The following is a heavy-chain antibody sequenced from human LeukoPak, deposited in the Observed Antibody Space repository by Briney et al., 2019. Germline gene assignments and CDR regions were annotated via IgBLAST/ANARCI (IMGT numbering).Heavy chain of an antibody. CDR3: ARDLLYGASFEY. Sequence: SETLSLTCTVSGGSISSYYWSWIRQPPGKGLEWIGYIYYSGSTNYNPSLKSRVTISVDTSKNQFSLKLSSVTDADTAVYYCARDLLYGASFEYWGQGTLVTVSS. V-gene: IGHV4-59*12. D-gene: IGHD1-26*01. CDR1: GGSISSYY. CDR2: IYYSGST. J-gene: IGHJ4*02.